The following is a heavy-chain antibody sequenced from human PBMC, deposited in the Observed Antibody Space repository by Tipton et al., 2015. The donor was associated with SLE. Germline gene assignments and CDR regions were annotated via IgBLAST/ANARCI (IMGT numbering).Heavy chain of an antibody. Sequence: TLSLTCTVSGGSIISGDSITSYYWSWVRQPPGKGLEWIGYINYSGNTNYNPSLKSRVTISVDTSKNQFSLKLSSVTAADTAVYYCARHWNGDLTPLWYWGQGTLVTVSS. V-gene: IGHV4-59*08. CDR2: INYSGNT. D-gene: IGHD4-17*01. CDR1: GGSIISGDSITSYY. J-gene: IGHJ4*02. CDR3: ARHWNGDLTPLWY.